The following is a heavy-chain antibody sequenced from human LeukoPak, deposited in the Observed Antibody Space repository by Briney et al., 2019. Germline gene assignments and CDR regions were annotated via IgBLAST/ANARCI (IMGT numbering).Heavy chain of an antibody. CDR2: INHSGST. Sequence: SETLSLTCAVYGGSFSGYYWSWIRQPPGKGLEWIGEINHSGSTNYNPSLKSRVTISVDTSKNQFSLRLSSVTAADTAVYYCARGLYDYVWGSYRYTPPQYFDYRGQGTLVTVSS. CDR3: ARGLYDYVWGSYRYTPPQYFDY. CDR1: GGSFSGYY. D-gene: IGHD3-16*02. V-gene: IGHV4-34*01. J-gene: IGHJ4*02.